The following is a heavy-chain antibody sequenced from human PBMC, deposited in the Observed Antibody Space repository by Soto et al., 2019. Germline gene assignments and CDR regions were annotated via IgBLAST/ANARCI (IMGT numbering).Heavy chain of an antibody. Sequence: EVQLLESGGGLVQPGGSLRLSCAASGFTFSSYAMSWVRQAPGKGLEWVSAISASGGNTYYGDSVKGRFTISRDKSKNTLYLQINSLGAEDTAVYYCAQGHGWFHYFDYWGQGPLVTVSS. CDR3: AQGHGWFHYFDY. CDR1: GFTFSSYA. CDR2: ISASGGNT. D-gene: IGHD6-19*01. J-gene: IGHJ4*02. V-gene: IGHV3-23*01.